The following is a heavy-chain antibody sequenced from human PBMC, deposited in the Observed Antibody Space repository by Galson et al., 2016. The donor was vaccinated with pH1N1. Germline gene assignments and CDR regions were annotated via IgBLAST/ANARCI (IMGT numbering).Heavy chain of an antibody. Sequence: SLRLSCAASGFTFSLYAMHWVRQAPGKGLEWVALISNDGSGNERYYTDSVQDRFTISRDSSRNTVSLQMDNLRAEDTAVYYCVRGRQWLTDSWGQEPWSPSP. CDR1: GFTFSLYA. V-gene: IGHV3-30*03. CDR3: VRGRQWLTDS. J-gene: IGHJ5*01. D-gene: IGHD6-19*01. CDR2: ISNDGSGNER.